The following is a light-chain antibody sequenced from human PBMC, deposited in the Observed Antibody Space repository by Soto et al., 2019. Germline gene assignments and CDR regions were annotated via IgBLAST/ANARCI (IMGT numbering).Light chain of an antibody. Sequence: QSVLTQPPSASGTPGQRVTISCSGSSSNIGNNDVYWYQHLPGTVPKLLIYKNNLRPSGVPDRFSGSKSGTSASLAISGLRSEDEADYYCATWGDRLIGRYVFGSGAKLTVL. CDR3: ATWGDRLIGRYV. J-gene: IGLJ1*01. CDR2: KNN. V-gene: IGLV1-47*01. CDR1: SSNIGNND.